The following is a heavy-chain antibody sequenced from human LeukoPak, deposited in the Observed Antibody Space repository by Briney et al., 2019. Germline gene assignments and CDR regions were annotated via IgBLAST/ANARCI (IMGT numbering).Heavy chain of an antibody. CDR1: GFTFDDYA. Sequence: GGSLTLSCAASGFTFDDYAMHWVRQAPGKGLEWVSGISWNSGSIGYADSVKGRFTISRDNAKNSLYLQMNSLRAEDMDLYYCAKATYCGGDCYSPSRYCDLGRRGTIVTVSS. CDR2: ISWNSGSI. CDR3: AKATYCGGDCYSPSRYCDL. J-gene: IGHJ2*01. V-gene: IGHV3-9*03. D-gene: IGHD2-21*02.